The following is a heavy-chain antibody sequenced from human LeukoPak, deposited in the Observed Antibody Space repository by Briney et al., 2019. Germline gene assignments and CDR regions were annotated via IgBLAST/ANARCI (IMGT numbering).Heavy chain of an antibody. D-gene: IGHD5-18*01. CDR1: GYTFTDYY. CDR3: ARASDAGYLYFDY. Sequence: ASVKVSCKASGYTFTDYYMHWVRQAPGQGLEWMGWVNPNSGGTNYAQKFQGRVTMTRDTSLSTAYMELSRLRSDDTAVYYCARASDAGYLYFDYWGQGTLVTVSS. CDR2: VNPNSGGT. V-gene: IGHV1-2*02. J-gene: IGHJ4*02.